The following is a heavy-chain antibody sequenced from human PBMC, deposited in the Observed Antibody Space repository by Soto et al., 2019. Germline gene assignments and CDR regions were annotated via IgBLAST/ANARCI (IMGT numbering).Heavy chain of an antibody. J-gene: IGHJ5*02. CDR1: AGFLSTGA. CDR3: ARCGSGGINWFDP. CDR2: IYYSGST. V-gene: IGHV4-59*01. D-gene: IGHD2-15*01. Sequence: SPALCVRTSVSAGFLSTGALILFRHPLAKGQEWLGSIYYSGSTNYNPSLKSRVTISVDTSKNQFSLKLSSVTAADTAVYYCARCGSGGINWFDPWGQGTLVTVS.